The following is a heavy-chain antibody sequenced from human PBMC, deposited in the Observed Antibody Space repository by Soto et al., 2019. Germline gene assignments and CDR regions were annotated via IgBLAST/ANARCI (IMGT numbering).Heavy chain of an antibody. J-gene: IGHJ3*02. Sequence: GGSLRLSCAASGFTFSSYSMNWVRQAPGKGLEWVSSISSSSSYIYYADSVKGRFTISRDNAKNLLYLQMNSLRAEDTAVYYGARHPSLYGGNHAFDIWGQGTMVTVSS. CDR2: ISSSSSYI. V-gene: IGHV3-21*01. CDR3: ARHPSLYGGNHAFDI. D-gene: IGHD4-17*01. CDR1: GFTFSSYS.